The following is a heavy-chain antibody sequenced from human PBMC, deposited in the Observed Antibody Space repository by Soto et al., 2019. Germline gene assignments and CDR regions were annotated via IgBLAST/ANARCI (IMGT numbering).Heavy chain of an antibody. V-gene: IGHV1-3*01. D-gene: IGHD2-21*02. CDR3: ARSIVVVTALDY. Sequence: ASVKVSCKASGGTLSSYAMHWVRQAPGQRLEWMGWINAGNGNTKYSQKFQGRVTITRDTSASTAYMELSSLRPEDTAVYYCARSIVVVTALDYWGQGTLVTVSS. J-gene: IGHJ4*02. CDR1: GGTLSSYA. CDR2: INAGNGNT.